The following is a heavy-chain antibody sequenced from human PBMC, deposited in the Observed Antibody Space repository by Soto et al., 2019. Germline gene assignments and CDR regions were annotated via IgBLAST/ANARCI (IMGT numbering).Heavy chain of an antibody. J-gene: IGHJ4*02. CDR1: GFTFSSYA. Sequence: EVQLLESGGGLVQPGGSLRLSCAASGFTFSSYAMRWVRQAPVKGLEWVSAISGSGGSTYYADSVKGRFTISRDNXXXXXXXXXXXXXXXXXXXXXXXXXXXXSYYDYWGQGTLVTVSS. CDR3: XXXXXXSYYDY. V-gene: IGHV3-23*01. CDR2: ISGSGGST.